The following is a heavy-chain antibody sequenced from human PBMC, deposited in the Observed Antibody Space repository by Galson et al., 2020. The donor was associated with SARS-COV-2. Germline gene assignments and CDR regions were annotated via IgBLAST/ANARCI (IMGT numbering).Heavy chain of an antibody. D-gene: IGHD4-17*01. V-gene: IGHV3-53*05. CDR2: IFGAAYGDATA. J-gene: IGHJ6*03. CDR1: GFSVTNNY. CDR3: VRSPTLYGDHYDYYMDV. Sequence: GGSLRLSCTASGFSVTNNYMKWVRQAPGKGLEWVTIIFGAAYGDATAKYADTVRGRFTISRDNSKNTLYLQMNSLRAEDTAVYYCVRSPTLYGDHYDYYMDVWGKGTTVTISS.